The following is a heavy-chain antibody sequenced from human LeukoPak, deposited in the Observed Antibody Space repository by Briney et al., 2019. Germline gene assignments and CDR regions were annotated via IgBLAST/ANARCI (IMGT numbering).Heavy chain of an antibody. J-gene: IGHJ3*02. Sequence: GGSLRLSCAASGFTFSSHSMNWVRQAPGKGLEWISYISTSSSTIHYADSVKGRFTISRDNSKNTLYLQMNSLRAEDTAVYYCARVDTHDAFDIWGQGTMVTVSS. V-gene: IGHV3-48*01. CDR2: ISTSSSTI. D-gene: IGHD2-2*02. CDR3: ARVDTHDAFDI. CDR1: GFTFSSHS.